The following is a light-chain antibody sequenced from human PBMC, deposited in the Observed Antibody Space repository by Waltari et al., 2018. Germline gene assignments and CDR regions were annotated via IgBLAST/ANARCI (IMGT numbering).Light chain of an antibody. CDR1: NLGTKS. CDR2: GDS. CDR3: HVWDVNSDHYI. V-gene: IGLV3-21*02. J-gene: IGLJ1*01. Sequence: SYVLTQAPSVSVAPGQTARITCGGHNLGTKSVHLYQQKPGQAPLMVVYGDSDRPSGIPERFSGSNSGNTATLTISRVEDGDEADYYCHVWDVNSDHYIFGSGTTFTVL.